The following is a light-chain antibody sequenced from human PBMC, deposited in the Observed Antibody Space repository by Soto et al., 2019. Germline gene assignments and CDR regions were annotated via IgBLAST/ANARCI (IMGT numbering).Light chain of an antibody. CDR1: SSDVGGYNS. J-gene: IGLJ1*01. CDR2: DVG. CDR3: RAFTSSMTNV. Sequence: QSALTQPASVSGSPGESITISCTGTSSDVGGYNSVSWYQHHPGKAPKLILSDVGDRPSGVSYRFSGSKSGNTASLTISGLQAADEGDYFCRAFTSSMTNVFGSGTKLTVL. V-gene: IGLV2-14*03.